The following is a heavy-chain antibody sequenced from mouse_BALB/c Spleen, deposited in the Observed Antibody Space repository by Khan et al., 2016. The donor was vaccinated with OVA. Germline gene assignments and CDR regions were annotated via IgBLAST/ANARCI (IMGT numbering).Heavy chain of an antibody. Sequence: EVQLQESGPSLVKPSQSLSLTCTVTGYSITSDYAWNWIRQFPGNKLEWMGYISSTGSTSYNPSLKSRISITRDTSKNQFFLQLKSVTTEDTATYYCARSLYYSYGYALDCWGRGTSVTVSS. V-gene: IGHV3-2*02. J-gene: IGHJ4*01. CDR2: ISSTGST. CDR3: ARSLYYSYGYALDC. D-gene: IGHD2-14*01. CDR1: GYSITSDYA.